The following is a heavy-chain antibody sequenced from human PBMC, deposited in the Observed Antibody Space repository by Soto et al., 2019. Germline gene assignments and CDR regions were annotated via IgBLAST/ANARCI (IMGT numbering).Heavy chain of an antibody. Sequence: QVQLVQSGAEVKKPGSSVKVSCKASGGTFSRYAISWLRQAPGQGLEWMGGIIPIFGTANYAQKFQGRVTMTADESTSTAYMELSSLRFEDTAVYYCARAIVGPTTTGWLDPWGQGTLVTVSS. J-gene: IGHJ5*02. CDR3: ARAIVGPTTTGWLDP. CDR2: IIPIFGTA. D-gene: IGHD1-26*01. CDR1: GGTFSRYA. V-gene: IGHV1-69*01.